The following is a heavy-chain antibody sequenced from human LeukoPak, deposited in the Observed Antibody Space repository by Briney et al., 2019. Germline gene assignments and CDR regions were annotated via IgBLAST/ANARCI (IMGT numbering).Heavy chain of an antibody. CDR2: ISNSDSTV. Sequence: GGSLRLSCAASGFTFNTFNMNWVRQAPGKGLEWVSYISNSDSTVHYADSVKGRFTISRDNAQNSLYLQMSSLRAEDTAVYYCARVEDDYGDYYYGMDVWGQGTTVTVSS. J-gene: IGHJ6*02. D-gene: IGHD4-17*01. CDR1: GFTFNTFN. V-gene: IGHV3-48*04. CDR3: ARVEDDYGDYYYGMDV.